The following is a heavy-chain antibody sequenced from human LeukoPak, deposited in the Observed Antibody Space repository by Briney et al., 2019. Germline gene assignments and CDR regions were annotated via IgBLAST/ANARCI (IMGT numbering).Heavy chain of an antibody. Sequence: ASVKVSCKASGYTFTSYDINWVRQATGQGLEWMGWMNPNSGNTGYAQKFQGRVTITRNTSTSTAYMELSSLGSEDTAVYYCARALGTGGWFDPWGQGTLVTVSS. CDR2: MNPNSGNT. J-gene: IGHJ5*02. D-gene: IGHD7-27*01. V-gene: IGHV1-8*03. CDR1: GYTFTSYD. CDR3: ARALGTGGWFDP.